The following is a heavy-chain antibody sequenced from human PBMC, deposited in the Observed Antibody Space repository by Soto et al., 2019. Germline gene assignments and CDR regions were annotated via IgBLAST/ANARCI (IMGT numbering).Heavy chain of an antibody. D-gene: IGHD3-22*01. V-gene: IGHV4-34*01. CDR1: GGSFGGYY. J-gene: IGHJ4*02. Sequence: SETLSLTCAVYGGSFGGYYWSWIRQPPGKGLEWIGEINHSGSTNYNPSLKSRVTISVDTSKNQFSLKLSSVTAADTAVYYCARDSSGYYSFDYWGQGTLVTLS. CDR2: INHSGST. CDR3: ARDSSGYYSFDY.